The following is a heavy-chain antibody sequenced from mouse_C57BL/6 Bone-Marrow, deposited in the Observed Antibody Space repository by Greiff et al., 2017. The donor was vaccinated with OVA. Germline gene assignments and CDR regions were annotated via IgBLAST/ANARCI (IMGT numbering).Heavy chain of an antibody. CDR2: IRSKSNNYAT. CDR3: VRQIPDWEGFAY. Sequence: GGGLVQPKGSLKLSCAASGFSFNTYAMNWVRQAPGKGLEWVARIRSKSNNYATYYADSVKDRFTISRDDSESMLYLQMNNLKTEDTAMYYCVRQIPDWEGFAYWGQGTLVTVSA. V-gene: IGHV10-1*01. D-gene: IGHD4-1*01. CDR1: GFSFNTYA. J-gene: IGHJ3*01.